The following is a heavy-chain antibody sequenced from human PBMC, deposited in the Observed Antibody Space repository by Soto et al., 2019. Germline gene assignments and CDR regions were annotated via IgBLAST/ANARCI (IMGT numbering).Heavy chain of an antibody. D-gene: IGHD4-17*01. V-gene: IGHV1-8*01. J-gene: IGHJ3*02. Sequence: ASVKVSCKASGYTFTSYDINWVRQATGQGLEWMGWVNPNSGNTGYAQKFQGRVTMTRNTSISTAYMGLSSLRSEDTAVYYCARSEIFYGNAFDIWGQGTMVTVSS. CDR3: ARSEIFYGNAFDI. CDR2: VNPNSGNT. CDR1: GYTFTSYD.